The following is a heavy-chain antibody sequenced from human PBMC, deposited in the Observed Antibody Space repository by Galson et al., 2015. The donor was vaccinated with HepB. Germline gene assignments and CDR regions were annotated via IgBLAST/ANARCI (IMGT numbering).Heavy chain of an antibody. CDR1: GFTFGNHG. Sequence: SLRLSCAASGFTFGNHGMHWVRQAPGKGLEWVAVIWNDGNNRYHSDSVKGRFSISRDNSKNTLYLQMNSLRAEDTAMYYCAKDAYKSSYYFDFWSRGTLVTVSS. V-gene: IGHV3-33*06. J-gene: IGHJ4*02. CDR2: IWNDGNNR. CDR3: AKDAYKSSYYFDF. D-gene: IGHD3-16*01.